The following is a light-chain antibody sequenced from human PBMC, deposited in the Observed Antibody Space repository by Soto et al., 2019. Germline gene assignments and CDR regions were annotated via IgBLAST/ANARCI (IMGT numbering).Light chain of an antibody. J-gene: IGKJ5*01. CDR3: QQHYITPIT. Sequence: DIVMTQSPDSLAVSLGERATINCKSSQSVLYSSNNKNYLAWYQQKPGQPPKLLIYWASTRESGVPDRFTGSGSGTDFTLTINSLQAEDVAVYYCQQHYITPITFGQGTRLEIK. CDR1: QSVLYSSNNKNY. CDR2: WAS. V-gene: IGKV4-1*01.